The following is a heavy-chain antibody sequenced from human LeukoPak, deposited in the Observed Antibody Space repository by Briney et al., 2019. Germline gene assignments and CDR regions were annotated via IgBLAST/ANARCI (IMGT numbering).Heavy chain of an antibody. D-gene: IGHD2-8*01. CDR1: GFTFSSHG. J-gene: IGHJ6*02. Sequence: GGSLRLSCAASGFTFSSHGMHWVRQAPGKGLEWVADIWFDGKNEHFADSVKGRFTISRDNSKNTMYLQINSLRAEDTAVYYCARDRHCANGVCHSPPGMDVWGQGTTVTVSS. CDR2: IWFDGKNE. V-gene: IGHV3-33*01. CDR3: ARDRHCANGVCHSPPGMDV.